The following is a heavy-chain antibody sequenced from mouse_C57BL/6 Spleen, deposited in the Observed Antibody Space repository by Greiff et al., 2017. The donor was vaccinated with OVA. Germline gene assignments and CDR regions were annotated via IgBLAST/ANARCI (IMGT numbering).Heavy chain of an antibody. Sequence: QVQLQQSGAELVKPGASVKISCKASGYAFSSYWMNWVKQRPGKGLEWIGQIYPGDGDTNYNGKFKGKATLTADKSSSTAYMQLSSLTSEDSAVYFCARSGTGSPFDYWGQGTTLTVSS. V-gene: IGHV1-80*01. CDR1: GYAFSSYW. CDR3: ARSGTGSPFDY. J-gene: IGHJ2*01. CDR2: IYPGDGDT. D-gene: IGHD4-1*01.